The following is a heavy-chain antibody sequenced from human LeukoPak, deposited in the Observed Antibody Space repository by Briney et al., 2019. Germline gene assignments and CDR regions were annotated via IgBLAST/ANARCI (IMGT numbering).Heavy chain of an antibody. V-gene: IGHV3-30*02. CDR1: GFTLRTYG. CDR3: AKDWGYYDSSAISD. CDR2: IRFDGSKK. D-gene: IGHD3-22*01. Sequence: GGSLRLSCAASGFTLRTYGMHWVRQAPGKWLEWVAFIRFDGSKKEYVESVKGRFTISRDNSKNTLYLQMNSLRGADTAVYYCAKDWGYYDSSAISDWGQGTLVIVSS. J-gene: IGHJ4*02.